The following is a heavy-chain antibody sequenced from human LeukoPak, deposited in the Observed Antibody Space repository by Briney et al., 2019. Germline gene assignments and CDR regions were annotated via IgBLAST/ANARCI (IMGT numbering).Heavy chain of an antibody. V-gene: IGHV3-15*01. D-gene: IGHD2-2*01. CDR1: GFTSSDYT. Sequence: GGSLRLSCAASGFTSSDYTMNWVRQAPGKGLEWVGRIKSKTDGGTTDYAAPVKGRFTISRDDSKNTLYLQMNSLKTEDTAVYYCTTELYQLLSYYFDYWGQGTLVTVSS. CDR2: IKSKTDGGTT. CDR3: TTELYQLLSYYFDY. J-gene: IGHJ4*02.